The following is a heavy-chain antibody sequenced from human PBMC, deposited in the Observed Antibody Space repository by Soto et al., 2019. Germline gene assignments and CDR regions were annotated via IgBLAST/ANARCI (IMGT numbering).Heavy chain of an antibody. V-gene: IGHV2-5*02. D-gene: IGHD5-18*01. J-gene: IGHJ4*02. CDR3: AHKRYKDGYWEHGYFDY. CDR1: GFSLTTSGVG. CDR2: IYWDDDK. Sequence: QITLKESGPTRVKPTQTLALTCTFSGFSLTTSGVGVGWIRKTPGKALEWLAVIYWDDDKRYNPSLKNRLTIHKDTTKNPGVLLMADMGPGDKTTYFCAHKRYKDGYWEHGYFDYWGQGTLVTVSS.